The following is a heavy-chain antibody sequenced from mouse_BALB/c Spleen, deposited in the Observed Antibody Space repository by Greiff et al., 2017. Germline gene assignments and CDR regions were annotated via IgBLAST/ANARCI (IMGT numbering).Heavy chain of an antibody. D-gene: IGHD2-13*01. V-gene: IGHV14-3*02. Sequence: EVQLQQSGAELVKPGASVKLSCTASGFNIKDTYMHWVKQRPEQGLEWIGRIDPANGNTKYDPKFQGKATITADTSSNTAYLQLSSLTSEDTAVYYCASDWPYAMDYWGQGTSVTVAS. CDR2: IDPANGNT. J-gene: IGHJ4*01. CDR1: GFNIKDTY. CDR3: ASDWPYAMDY.